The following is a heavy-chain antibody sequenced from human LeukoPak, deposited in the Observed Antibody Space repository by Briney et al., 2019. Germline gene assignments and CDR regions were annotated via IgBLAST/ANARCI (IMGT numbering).Heavy chain of an antibody. CDR3: ARDPPGGYYGSGSD. J-gene: IGHJ4*02. V-gene: IGHV4-30-4*01. D-gene: IGHD3-10*01. CDR1: GGSISSGDYY. CDR2: IYYSGST. Sequence: SQTLSLTCTVSGGSISSGDYYWSWIRQPPGKGLEWIGYIYYSGSTYYNPSLKSRVTISVDTSKNQFSLKLSSVTAADTAVYYCARDPPGGYYGSGSDWGQGTLVTVSS.